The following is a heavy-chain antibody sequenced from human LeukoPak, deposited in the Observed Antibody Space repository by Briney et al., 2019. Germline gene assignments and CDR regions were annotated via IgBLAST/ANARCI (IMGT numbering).Heavy chain of an antibody. D-gene: IGHD3-22*01. CDR2: ISSSSSYI. Sequence: PGGSLRLSCAASGFTFSSYSMNWVRQAPGKGLEWVSSISSSSSYIYYADSVKGRFTISRDNAKNSLYLQMNSLRAEDTAVYYCAAYYYDSSGYYYENPDFDYWGQGTLVTVSS. V-gene: IGHV3-21*01. CDR1: GFTFSSYS. CDR3: AAYYYDSSGYYYENPDFDY. J-gene: IGHJ4*02.